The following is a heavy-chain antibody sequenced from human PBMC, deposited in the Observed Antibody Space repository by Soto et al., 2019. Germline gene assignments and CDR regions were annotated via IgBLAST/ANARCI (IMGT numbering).Heavy chain of an antibody. CDR1: GFIFGDYA. CDR2: VRGSNDNT. D-gene: IGHD3-3*01. J-gene: IGHJ4*02. CDR3: AKDWTHLDY. Sequence: EVQLVESGENLVQPGGSLRLSCAASGFIFGDYAMSWVRQAPGKGLEWLSLVRGSNDNTYYADSVRGRFTISRDNSRNTRYLQMNSLRVDDTAIYYCAKDWTHLDYWGQGTLVTVSS. V-gene: IGHV3-23*04.